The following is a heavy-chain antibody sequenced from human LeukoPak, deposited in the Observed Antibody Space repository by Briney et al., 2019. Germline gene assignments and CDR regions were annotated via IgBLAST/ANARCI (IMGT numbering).Heavy chain of an antibody. CDR3: ARESFYSTCLDY. Sequence: ASVKVSCKASGYTFTGYYMHWVRQAPGQGLEWMGRINPNSGGTNYAQKFQGWVTMTRDTSISTAYMELSRLRSDDTAVYYCARESFYSTCLDYWGQGTLVTVSS. CDR2: INPNSGGT. D-gene: IGHD6-13*01. J-gene: IGHJ4*02. CDR1: GYTFTGYY. V-gene: IGHV1-2*04.